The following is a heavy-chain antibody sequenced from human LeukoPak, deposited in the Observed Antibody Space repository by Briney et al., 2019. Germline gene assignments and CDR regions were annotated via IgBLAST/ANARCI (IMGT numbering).Heavy chain of an antibody. CDR1: GGTFSSYA. V-gene: IGHV1-69*13. Sequence: GASVKVSCKASGGTFSSYAIGWVRQAPGQGLEWMGGIIPIFGTANYAQKFQGRVTITADESTSTAYMELSSLRSEDTAVYYCARGDIVATIRGFDYWGQGTLVTVSS. D-gene: IGHD5-12*01. CDR2: IIPIFGTA. J-gene: IGHJ4*02. CDR3: ARGDIVATIRGFDY.